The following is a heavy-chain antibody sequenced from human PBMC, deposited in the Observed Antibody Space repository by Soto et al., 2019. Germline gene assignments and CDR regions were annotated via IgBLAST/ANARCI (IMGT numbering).Heavy chain of an antibody. Sequence: PSETLSLTCTVSGGPISSGGYYWSWIRQHPGKGLEWIGYIYYSGSTYYNPSLKSRVTISVDTSKNQFSLKLSSVTAADTAVYYCARDEAVAGFDYWGQGTLVTVSS. CDR2: IYYSGST. V-gene: IGHV4-31*03. J-gene: IGHJ4*02. D-gene: IGHD6-19*01. CDR3: ARDEAVAGFDY. CDR1: GGPISSGGYY.